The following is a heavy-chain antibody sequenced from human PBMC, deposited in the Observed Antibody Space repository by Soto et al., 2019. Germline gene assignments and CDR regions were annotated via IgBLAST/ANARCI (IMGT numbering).Heavy chain of an antibody. J-gene: IGHJ4*02. V-gene: IGHV1-2*02. Sequence: ASVKVSCKASGYTFTGYYMHWVRQAPGQGLEWMGWINPNSGCTNYAQKFQGRVTMTRDTSISTAYMELSRLRSDDTAVYYCARDWWSGTYYYDSIGYRPLGYWGQGTLVTVSS. CDR3: ARDWWSGTYYYDSIGYRPLGY. D-gene: IGHD3-22*01. CDR2: INPNSGCT. CDR1: GYTFTGYY.